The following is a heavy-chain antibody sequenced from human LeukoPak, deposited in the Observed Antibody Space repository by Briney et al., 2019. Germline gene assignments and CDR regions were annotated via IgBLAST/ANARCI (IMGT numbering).Heavy chain of an antibody. V-gene: IGHV4-30-4*08. CDR1: GGSISSGGYY. CDR3: ARERITMVRGVPRSN. D-gene: IGHD3-10*01. J-gene: IGHJ4*02. CDR2: IYYSGST. Sequence: NPSETLSLTCTVSGGSISSGGYYWSWIRQHPGKGLEWIGYIYYSGSTYYNPSLKSRVTISVDTSKNQFSLKLSSVTAADTAVYYCARERITMVRGVPRSNWGQGTLVTVSS.